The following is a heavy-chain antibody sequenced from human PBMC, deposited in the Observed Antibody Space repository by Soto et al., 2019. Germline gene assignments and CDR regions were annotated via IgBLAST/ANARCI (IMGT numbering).Heavy chain of an antibody. CDR1: GDTFSRST. D-gene: IGHD6-6*01. CDR3: ARLYSSSAERKMDV. CDR2: IIPVFGAT. V-gene: IGHV1-69*01. J-gene: IGHJ6*02. Sequence: QVQLVQSGADVKKPGSSVKVSCKASGDTFSRSTFSWVRQAPGRGLEWMGGIIPVFGATNYAQKFQGRVSITADESTSTAYMELTSLRYEDTAVYYCARLYSSSAERKMDVWGQGTTVTVSS.